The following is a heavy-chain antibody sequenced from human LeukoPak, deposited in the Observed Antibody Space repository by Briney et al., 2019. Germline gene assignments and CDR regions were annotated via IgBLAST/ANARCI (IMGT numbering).Heavy chain of an antibody. CDR3: ASTPRAYSSSLLFCY. D-gene: IGHD6-6*01. CDR1: GGSISSHY. CDR2: IYYSGST. Sequence: SETLSLTCTVPGGSISSHYWSWIRQPPGKGLEWIGYIYYSGSTNYNPSLKSRVTISVDTSKNQFSLKLSSVTAADTAVYYCASTPRAYSSSLLFCYWGQGTLVTVSS. V-gene: IGHV4-59*11. J-gene: IGHJ4*02.